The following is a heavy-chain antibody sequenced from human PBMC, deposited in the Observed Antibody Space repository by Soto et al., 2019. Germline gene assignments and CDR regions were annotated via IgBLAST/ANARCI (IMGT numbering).Heavy chain of an antibody. V-gene: IGHV5-10-1*01. CDR3: ARQTDSSRSYYFSDMDV. D-gene: IGHD3-22*01. J-gene: IGHJ6*02. CDR1: GYSFTSYW. CDR2: IDPSDSYT. Sequence: GESLKISCKGSGYSFTSYWISWVRQMPGKXLEWMGRIDPSDSYTNYSPSFQGHVTISADKSISTAYLQWSSLKASDTAMYYSARQTDSSRSYYFSDMDVWGQGTTVTVSS.